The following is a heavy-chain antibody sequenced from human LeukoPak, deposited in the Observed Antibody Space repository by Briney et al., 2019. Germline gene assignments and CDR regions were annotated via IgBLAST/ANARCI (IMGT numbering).Heavy chain of an antibody. D-gene: IGHD3-10*01. CDR3: ARGALLWFGDRMEYYFDY. J-gene: IGHJ4*02. V-gene: IGHV4-39*07. CDR2: IYYSGNT. CDR1: GGSISSSSYY. Sequence: SETLSLTCTVSGGSISSSSYYWGWIRQPPGKGLEWIGNIYYSGNTYYNPSLKSRVTISVDTSKNQFSLKLSSMTAADTAVYYCARGALLWFGDRMEYYFDYWGQGTLLTVSS.